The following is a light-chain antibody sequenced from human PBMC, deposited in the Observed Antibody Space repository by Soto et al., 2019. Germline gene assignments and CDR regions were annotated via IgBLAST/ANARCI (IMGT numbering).Light chain of an antibody. Sequence: SYELTQTPSVSVAPGQTATISCGGSDIGDRSVHWYQQKPGQAPLLVIYFDDDRPSGIPERFSGSNSQNTATLTISRVEAGDEADYFCQVWDSTHDVVVFGGGTKLTVL. V-gene: IGLV3-21*04. CDR2: FDD. J-gene: IGLJ2*01. CDR3: QVWDSTHDVVV. CDR1: DIGDRS.